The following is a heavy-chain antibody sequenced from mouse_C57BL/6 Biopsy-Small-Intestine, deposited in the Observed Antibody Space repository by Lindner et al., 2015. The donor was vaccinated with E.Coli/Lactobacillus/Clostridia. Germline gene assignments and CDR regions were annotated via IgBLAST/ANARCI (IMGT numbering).Heavy chain of an antibody. CDR1: GFTFSDYG. CDR2: ISSGSSTI. CDR3: ARWGELRLRGAMDY. Sequence: VQLQESWGGLVKPGGSLKLSCAASGFTFSDYGMHWVRQAPEKGLEWVAYISSGSSTIYYADTVKGRFTISRDNAKNTLFLQMTSLRSEDTAMYYCARWGELRLRGAMDYWGQGTSVTVSS. D-gene: IGHD3-2*02. J-gene: IGHJ4*01. V-gene: IGHV5-17*01.